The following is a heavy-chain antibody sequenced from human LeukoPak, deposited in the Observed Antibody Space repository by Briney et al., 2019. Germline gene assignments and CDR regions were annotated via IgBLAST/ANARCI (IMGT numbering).Heavy chain of an antibody. CDR1: GGSISSYY. D-gene: IGHD6-13*01. CDR2: TYYSGST. CDR3: AAIIAAAGTGWFDP. V-gene: IGHV4-59*01. J-gene: IGHJ5*02. Sequence: SETLSLTCTVSGGSISSYYWSWIRQPPGKGLEWIGYTYYSGSTNYNPSLKSRVTISVDTSKNQFSLKLSSVTAADTAVYYCAAIIAAAGTGWFDPWGQGTLVTVSS.